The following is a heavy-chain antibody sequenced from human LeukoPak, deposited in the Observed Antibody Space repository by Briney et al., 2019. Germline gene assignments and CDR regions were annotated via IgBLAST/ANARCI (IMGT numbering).Heavy chain of an antibody. J-gene: IGHJ4*02. CDR2: ISWNSGSI. V-gene: IGHV3-9*01. D-gene: IGHD3-22*01. CDR1: GFTFDDYA. Sequence: PGRSLRLSCAASGFTFDDYAMHWVRQAPGKGLEWVSGISWNSGSIGYADSVKGRFTISRDNAKNSLYLQMNSLRAEDTALYYCAKDRNYDSSGAFDYWGQGTLVTVSS. CDR3: AKDRNYDSSGAFDY.